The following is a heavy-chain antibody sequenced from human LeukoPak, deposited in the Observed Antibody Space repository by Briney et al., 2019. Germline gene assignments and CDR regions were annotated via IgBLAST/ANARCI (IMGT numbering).Heavy chain of an antibody. D-gene: IGHD3-10*01. J-gene: IGHJ5*02. CDR2: IKEDGSEK. Sequence: GGSLRLSCAASGFTFSTYWMTWARQAPGKGLEWVANIKEDGSEKYYVDSLKGRFTTSRDNAKNSLYLQMNSLRAEDTAVYYCARGGKYYGSWGQGTLVTVSS. V-gene: IGHV3-7*04. CDR3: ARGGKYYGS. CDR1: GFTFSTYW.